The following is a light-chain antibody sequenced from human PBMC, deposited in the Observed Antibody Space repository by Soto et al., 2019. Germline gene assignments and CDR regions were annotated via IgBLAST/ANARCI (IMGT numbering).Light chain of an antibody. CDR2: DVN. V-gene: IGLV2-11*01. CDR1: TIDIGAYNY. CDR3: SSYTMSTTII. J-gene: IGLJ2*01. Sequence: QSVLTQPRSVSGSPGQSVTISCTGTTIDIGAYNYVSWFQQHPGKAPKLLIYDVNKRPSGVPDRFSGSKSRSTASLTVSGLQAEDEADYYCSSYTMSTTIIFGRGTKLTVL.